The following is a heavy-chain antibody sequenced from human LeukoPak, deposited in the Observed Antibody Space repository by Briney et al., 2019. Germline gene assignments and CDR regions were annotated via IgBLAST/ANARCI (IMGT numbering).Heavy chain of an antibody. V-gene: IGHV4-34*01. CDR3: ARRSYGGYSRSSRSAAFDI. J-gene: IGHJ3*02. CDR1: GGSFSGYY. CDR2: INHSGGT. Sequence: PSETLSLTCAVYGGSFSGYYWSWIRQPPGKGLEWIGEINHSGGTNYNPSLKSRVTISVDTSKNQFSLKLSSVTAADTAVYYCARRSYGGYSRSSRSAAFDIWGQGTMVTVSS. D-gene: IGHD4-23*01.